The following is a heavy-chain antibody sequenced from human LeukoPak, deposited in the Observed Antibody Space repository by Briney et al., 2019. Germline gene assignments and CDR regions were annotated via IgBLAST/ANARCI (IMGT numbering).Heavy chain of an antibody. CDR2: ISAASGST. D-gene: IGHD2-21*02. J-gene: IGHJ4*02. Sequence: ASVKVSCMAFGYSFTSFGLSWVRQAPGQGPEWMGWISAASGSTNYAQKFQDRVTMTTDTSTTTVYMELRSLRSDDTAVYYCAKEQEGTAIGGVFDYWGQGTVVTVSS. CDR1: GYSFTSFG. V-gene: IGHV1-18*01. CDR3: AKEQEGTAIGGVFDY.